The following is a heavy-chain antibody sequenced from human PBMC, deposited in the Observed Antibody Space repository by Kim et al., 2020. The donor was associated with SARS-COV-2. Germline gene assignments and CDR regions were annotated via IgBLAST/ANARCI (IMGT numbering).Heavy chain of an antibody. V-gene: IGHV4-31*02. Sequence: NSRVTISVDTSKNQFSQKLSSVAAADTAVYYCARGREYYYGSGSSYGMDVWGQGTTVTVSS. J-gene: IGHJ6*02. D-gene: IGHD3-10*01. CDR3: ARGREYYYGSGSSYGMDV.